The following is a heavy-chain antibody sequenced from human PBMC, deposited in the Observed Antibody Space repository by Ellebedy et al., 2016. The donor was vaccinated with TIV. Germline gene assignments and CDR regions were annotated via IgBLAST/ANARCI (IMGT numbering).Heavy chain of an antibody. J-gene: IGHJ4*02. CDR3: ARGRYCSGGSCPVGPFFDY. CDR2: ISAYNGNT. Sequence: AASVKVSCKASGYTFTSYGISWVRQAPGQGLEWMGWISAYNGNTNYAQKLQGRVTMTTDTSTSTAYMELSRLRSDDTAVYYCARGRYCSGGSCPVGPFFDYWGQGTLVTVSS. V-gene: IGHV1-18*01. D-gene: IGHD2-15*01. CDR1: GYTFTSYG.